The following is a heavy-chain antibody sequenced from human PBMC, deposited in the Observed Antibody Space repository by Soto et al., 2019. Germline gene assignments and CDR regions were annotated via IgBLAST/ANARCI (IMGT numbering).Heavy chain of an antibody. J-gene: IGHJ4*02. CDR3: AKDTVAGPISYYFDY. CDR2: ISYDGSNK. Sequence: PGGSLRLSCAASGFTFSSYGMHWVRQAPGKGLEWVAVISYDGSNKYYADSVKGRFTISRDNSKNTLYLQMNSLRAEDTAVYYCAKDTVAGPISYYFDYWGQGTLVTVSS. D-gene: IGHD6-19*01. CDR1: GFTFSSYG. V-gene: IGHV3-30*18.